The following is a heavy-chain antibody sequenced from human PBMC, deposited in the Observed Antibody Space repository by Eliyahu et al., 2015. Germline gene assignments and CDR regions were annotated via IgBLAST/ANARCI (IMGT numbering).Heavy chain of an antibody. CDR3: ARSSGWLAFDF. CDR1: GXSFSDYD. J-gene: IGHJ3*01. Sequence: QVQXVQSGAEVTKPGAXVKVAXKXXGXSFSDYDXHWVRQAPGQGLEWMGRINPSXGGTRYGQKFQGRVTMTRDTSTSTSYMEMNSLTSDDTALYHCARSSGWLAFDFWGQGTVVTVSS. D-gene: IGHD6-19*01. CDR2: INPSXGGT. V-gene: IGHV1-2*06.